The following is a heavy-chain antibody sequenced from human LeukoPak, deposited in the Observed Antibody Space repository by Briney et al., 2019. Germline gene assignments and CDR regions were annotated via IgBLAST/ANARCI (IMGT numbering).Heavy chain of an antibody. Sequence: SETLSLTCTVFGGSISSYYWNWIRQSPGKGVAWIAYMFYNVSTNYSPSLKSRVTISVDTSKNQFSLKLISVTAADTAVYFCARQGSGRAFDIWGQGTMVTVSS. V-gene: IGHV4-59*08. CDR2: MFYNVST. J-gene: IGHJ3*02. CDR1: GGSISSYY. CDR3: ARQGSGRAFDI.